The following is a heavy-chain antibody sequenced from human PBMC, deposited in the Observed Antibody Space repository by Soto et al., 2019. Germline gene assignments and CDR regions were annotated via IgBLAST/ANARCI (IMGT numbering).Heavy chain of an antibody. D-gene: IGHD3-3*01. J-gene: IGHJ4*02. CDR2: VIPIFGTA. CDR3: ASVLWSGYYRFDY. Sequence: SVKVSCKASGGTFSSYAISWVRQAPGQGLEWMGGVIPIFGTANYAQKFQGRVTITADESTSTAYMELSSLRSEDTAVYYCASVLWSGYYRFDYWGQGTLVTVSS. CDR1: GGTFSSYA. V-gene: IGHV1-69*13.